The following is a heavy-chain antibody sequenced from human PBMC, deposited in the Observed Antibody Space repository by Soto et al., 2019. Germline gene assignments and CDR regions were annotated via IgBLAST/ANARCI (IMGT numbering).Heavy chain of an antibody. CDR2: IWYDGSNK. CDR1: GFTFSSYG. Sequence: GGSLRLSCAASGFTFSSYGMHWVRQAPGKGLEWVAVIWYDGSNKYYADSVKGRFTISRDNSKNTLYLQMNSLRAEDTAVYYCARDFCGGSCKFDYWGQGTLVTVSS. CDR3: ARDFCGGSCKFDY. J-gene: IGHJ4*02. V-gene: IGHV3-33*01. D-gene: IGHD2-15*01.